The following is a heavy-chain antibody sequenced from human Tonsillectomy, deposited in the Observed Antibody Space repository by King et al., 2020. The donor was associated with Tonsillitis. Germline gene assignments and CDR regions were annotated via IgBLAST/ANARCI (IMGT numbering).Heavy chain of an antibody. CDR2: IRYDGSKK. CDR1: GFTFSSYG. Sequence: VQLVESGGGVVQPGGSLRLSCAASGFTFSSYGMHWVCQAPGKGLEWVTFIRYDGSKKYYADSVKGRFTISRDNSKNTVYLEMHSLRAEDTAVYYCAKDPTGGWFGAELNYFDYWGQGTLVTVSS. V-gene: IGHV3-30*02. CDR3: AKDPTGGWFGAELNYFDY. D-gene: IGHD3-16*01. J-gene: IGHJ4*02.